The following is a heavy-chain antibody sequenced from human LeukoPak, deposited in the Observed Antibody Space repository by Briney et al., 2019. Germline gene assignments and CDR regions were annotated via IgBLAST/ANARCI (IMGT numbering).Heavy chain of an antibody. CDR2: IYYSGTT. CDR3: GGAATGTVGWFDP. CDR1: GFTFSNAW. D-gene: IGHD6-13*01. J-gene: IGHJ5*02. Sequence: PGGSLRLSCAASGFTFSNAWMNWVRQAPGKGLEWIGSIYYSGTTSYNPSLKSRVTISVDTSKNQFSLMLTSVTASDTAVYFCGGAATGTVGWFDPWGQGTLVTVSS. V-gene: IGHV4-59*05.